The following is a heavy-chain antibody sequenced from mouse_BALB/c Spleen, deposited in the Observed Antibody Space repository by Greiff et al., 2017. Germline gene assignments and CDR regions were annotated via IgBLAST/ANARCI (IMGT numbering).Heavy chain of an antibody. CDR2: IDPSDSYT. CDR1: GYTFTSYW. J-gene: IGHJ3*01. D-gene: IGHD1-1*01. Sequence: VQLQQPGAELVKPGASVKLSCKASGYTFTSYWMHWVKQRPGQGLEWIGEIDPSDSYTNYNQKFKGKATLPVDKSSSTAYMQLSSLTSEDSAVYYCARSWYYGSSPFAYWGQGTLVTVSA. CDR3: ARSWYYGSSPFAY. V-gene: IGHV1-69*02.